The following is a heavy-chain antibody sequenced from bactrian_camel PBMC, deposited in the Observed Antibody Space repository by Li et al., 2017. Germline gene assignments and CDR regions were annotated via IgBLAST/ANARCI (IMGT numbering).Heavy chain of an antibody. CDR3: AAVRYGGSWYPLCRARSADFGY. D-gene: IGHD6*01. J-gene: IGHJ6*01. Sequence: HVQLVESGGGSVQAGGSLRLSCAFSGYTYSGHCMGWFRQAPGKEREGVAIIGSSGSTGYADSVKGRFTISKDNAKNTLYLQMNSLKPEDTAMYYCAAVRYGGSWYPLCRARSADFGYWGQGTQVTVS. CDR1: GYTYSGHC. CDR2: IGSSGST. V-gene: IGHV3S55*01.